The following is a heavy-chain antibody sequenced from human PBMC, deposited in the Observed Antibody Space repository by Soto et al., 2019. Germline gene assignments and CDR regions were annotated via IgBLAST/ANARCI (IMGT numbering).Heavy chain of an antibody. CDR3: ATEDGQYCGAG. J-gene: IGHJ1*01. Sequence: QVQLVQSGAAVRKPGASVKISCKASGYTMTAHFLHWVRQAPGRGLEWMGWINPKNGGTDYAQKFQDRVSMTRDTSTNTAYRQLNRLTADDTAVYFCATEDGQYCGAGWGQGTGVSVSS. D-gene: IGHD2-15*01. CDR2: INPKNGGT. V-gene: IGHV1-2*02. CDR1: GYTMTAHF.